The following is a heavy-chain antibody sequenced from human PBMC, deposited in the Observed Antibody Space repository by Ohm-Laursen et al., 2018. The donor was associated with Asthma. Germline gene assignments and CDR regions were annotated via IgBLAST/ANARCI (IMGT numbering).Heavy chain of an antibody. J-gene: IGHJ4*02. V-gene: IGHV1-3*01. CDR3: ASSKGYGDYQSLDY. CDR1: GHTFSSYT. CDR2: FNSGTGDI. Sequence: VASVKASCKVSGHTFSSYTMQWVRQAPGQGLEWMGWFNSGTGDITYSHKFQGRVTITADTSASTTFMELPSLTSEATAVYYCASSKGYGDYQSLDYWGQGTLVTVSS. D-gene: IGHD4-17*01.